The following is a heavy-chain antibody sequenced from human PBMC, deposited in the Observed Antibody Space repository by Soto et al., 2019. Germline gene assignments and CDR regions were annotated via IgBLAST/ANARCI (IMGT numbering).Heavy chain of an antibody. CDR1: GFTFSDYY. CDR3: ARGVVVTQLPYYYGMDV. Sequence: QVQLVESGGGLVKPGGSLRLSCAASGFTFSDYYMSWIRQAPGKGLEWISYISGSGSTINYADSVKGRFTISRDNAKNSLYLKMNSLRGEDTPLYYWARGVVVTQLPYYYGMDVWGQGATVTVSS. V-gene: IGHV3-11*01. D-gene: IGHD3-22*01. J-gene: IGHJ6*02. CDR2: ISGSGSTI.